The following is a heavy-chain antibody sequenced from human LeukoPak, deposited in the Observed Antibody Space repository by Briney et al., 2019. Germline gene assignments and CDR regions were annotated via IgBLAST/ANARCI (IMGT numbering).Heavy chain of an antibody. CDR3: VRSPYSYGYYYYMDV. D-gene: IGHD5-18*01. V-gene: IGHV1-3*03. Sequence: ASVKVSCKASGYTFTSYGISWVRQAPGQGLEWMGWIYTGNGNTKYSQDFQGRVTITRDTSASTAYMELSSLRSEDMAVYYCVRSPYSYGYYYYMDVWGKGTTVTVSS. CDR2: IYTGNGNT. J-gene: IGHJ6*03. CDR1: GYTFTSYG.